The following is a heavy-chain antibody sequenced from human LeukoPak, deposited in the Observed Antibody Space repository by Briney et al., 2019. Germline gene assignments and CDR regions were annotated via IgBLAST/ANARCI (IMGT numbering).Heavy chain of an antibody. Sequence: ASVKVSCKASGGTFSSNAISWVRQAPGQGLEWMGGIIPIFGTANYAQKFQGRVTITADKSTSTAYMELSSLRSEDTAVYYCARAGGYSSGWYSPSYYMDVWGKGTTVTVSS. D-gene: IGHD6-19*01. CDR1: GGTFSSNA. V-gene: IGHV1-69*06. CDR2: IIPIFGTA. CDR3: ARAGGYSSGWYSPSYYMDV. J-gene: IGHJ6*03.